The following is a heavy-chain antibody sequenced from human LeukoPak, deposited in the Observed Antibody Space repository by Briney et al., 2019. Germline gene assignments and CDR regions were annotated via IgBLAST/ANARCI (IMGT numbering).Heavy chain of an antibody. Sequence: GCSVRLPCLPSGCSFIHYYMMWVRQVPPNGLEWVASIKQDGSEKYYVDSVKGRFTISRDNAKKSLYLQMNSLRAEDTAVYHCARDTAMDEWGQGTMVTVSS. D-gene: IGHD5-18*01. J-gene: IGHJ4*02. V-gene: IGHV3-7*03. CDR2: IKQDGSEK. CDR3: ARDTAMDE. CDR1: GCSFIHYY.